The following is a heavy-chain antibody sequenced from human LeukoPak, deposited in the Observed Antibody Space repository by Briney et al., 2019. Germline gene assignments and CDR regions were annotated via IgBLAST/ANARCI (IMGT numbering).Heavy chain of an antibody. Sequence: GGSLRLSCTASGFTFSDYYINWIRQAPGKGLEWLGYISSRATTIYYADSVKGRFTISRDNAKNSLYLQMNSPRAEDTALYYCAKDSSSWHVKAEDWYFDLWGRGTLVTVSS. J-gene: IGHJ2*01. CDR2: ISSRATTI. CDR1: GFTFSDYY. CDR3: AKDSSSWHVKAEDWYFDL. D-gene: IGHD6-13*01. V-gene: IGHV3-11*01.